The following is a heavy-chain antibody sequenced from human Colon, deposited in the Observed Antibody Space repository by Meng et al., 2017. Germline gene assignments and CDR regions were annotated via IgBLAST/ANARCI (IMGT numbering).Heavy chain of an antibody. CDR2: IYHSGRT. CDR3: ARSPYSGSALPFFDY. CDR1: GGSIRNVQW. Sequence: GRLRESGPELVKHSGTLSLTCDGSGGSIRNVQWWSWVRQAPGKGLEWIGEIYHSGRTNYNPSVKSRVSMSVDKSQNHFSLRLSSVTAADTAVYYCARSPYSGSALPFFDYWGQGSLVTVSS. J-gene: IGHJ4*02. V-gene: IGHV4-4*02. D-gene: IGHD1-26*01.